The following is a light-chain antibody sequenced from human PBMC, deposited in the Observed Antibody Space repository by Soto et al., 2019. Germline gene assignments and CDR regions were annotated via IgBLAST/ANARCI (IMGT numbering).Light chain of an antibody. J-gene: IGKJ4*01. Sequence: SVMTQSPDSLAVSLGERATINCKSSQSFLYSSNNKNYLAWYQQKPGQPPKLLIYWASSRESGVPDRFSGSGSGTLFTLTISSLQAEDVAVYYCQQFYSTPLTFGGGTKVDIK. V-gene: IGKV4-1*01. CDR1: QSFLYSSNNKNY. CDR2: WAS. CDR3: QQFYSTPLT.